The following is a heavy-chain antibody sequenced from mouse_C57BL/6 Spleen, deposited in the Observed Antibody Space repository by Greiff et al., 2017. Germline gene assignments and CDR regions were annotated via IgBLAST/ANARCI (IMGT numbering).Heavy chain of an antibody. CDR2: IDPSDSYT. Sequence: VQLHQPGAELVRPGPSVKLSCKASGYTFTSYWMHWVKQRPGQGLEWIGVIDPSDSYTNYNQKFKGKSTLTVDTSSSTAYMQLSSVASEDSAVYYCARGGNYCDYWGQGTTLTVSS. CDR1: GYTFTSYW. V-gene: IGHV1-59*01. J-gene: IGHJ2*01. CDR3: ARGGNYCDY.